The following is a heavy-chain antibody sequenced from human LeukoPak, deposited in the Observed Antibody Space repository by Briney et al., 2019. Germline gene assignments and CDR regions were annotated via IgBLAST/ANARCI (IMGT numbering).Heavy chain of an antibody. J-gene: IGHJ4*02. CDR1: GFIFRSYV. CDR3: ARFSYDSSGYYYHFDY. D-gene: IGHD3-22*01. V-gene: IGHV3-23*01. Sequence: GGSLRLSCAASGFIFRSYVMTWVRQAPGKGLEWVSIISGSGDSTYYADSVKGRFTISRDNSKNTLYLQINSLRAEDTAVYYCARFSYDSSGYYYHFDYWGQGTLVTVSS. CDR2: ISGSGDST.